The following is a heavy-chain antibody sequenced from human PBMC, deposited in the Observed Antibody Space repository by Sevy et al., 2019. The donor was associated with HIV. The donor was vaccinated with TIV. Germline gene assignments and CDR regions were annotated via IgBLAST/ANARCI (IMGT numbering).Heavy chain of an antibody. V-gene: IGHV1-24*01. Sequence: ASVKVSCKLSGYTLTQLSMHWARQAPGRGLEWLGSFDPEDDETIYAQKFQGRVTMTEDTSTDTAYMELSRLRSEDTAVYYCATTKDYYESSGDPFDYWGQGTLVTVSS. CDR1: GYTLTQLS. J-gene: IGHJ4*02. CDR3: ATTKDYYESSGDPFDY. CDR2: FDPEDDET. D-gene: IGHD3-22*01.